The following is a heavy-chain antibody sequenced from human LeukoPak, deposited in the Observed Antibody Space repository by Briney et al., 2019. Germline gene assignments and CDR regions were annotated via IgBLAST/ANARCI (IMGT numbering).Heavy chain of an antibody. Sequence: GGSLRLSCAASGFTFSDYYMSWIRQAPGKGLEWVSYISSSGSTIYYADSVKGRFTISRDNAKNSLYLQMNSLRAEDTAVYYCAKVHAIGPWYLDYWGQGTLVTVSS. D-gene: IGHD2-2*02. CDR1: GFTFSDYY. J-gene: IGHJ4*02. CDR3: AKVHAIGPWYLDY. V-gene: IGHV3-11*01. CDR2: ISSSGSTI.